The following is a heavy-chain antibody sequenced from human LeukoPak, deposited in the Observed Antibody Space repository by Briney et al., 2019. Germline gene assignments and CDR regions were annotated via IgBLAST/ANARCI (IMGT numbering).Heavy chain of an antibody. Sequence: GRSLRLSCAASGFTFSSYGMHWVRQAPGKGLEWVAVISYDGSNRYYADSVKGRFTISRDNSKNTLYLQMNSLRAEDTAVYYCAKVQGNSQNWFDLWGQGTLVTVSS. V-gene: IGHV3-30*18. CDR1: GFTFSSYG. J-gene: IGHJ5*02. D-gene: IGHD4-23*01. CDR3: AKVQGNSQNWFDL. CDR2: ISYDGSNR.